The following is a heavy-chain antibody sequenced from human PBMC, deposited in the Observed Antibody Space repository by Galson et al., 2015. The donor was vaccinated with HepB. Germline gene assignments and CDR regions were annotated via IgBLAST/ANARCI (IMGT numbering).Heavy chain of an antibody. CDR2: IVVGSGNT. Sequence: SVKVSCKASGLTFINSAVQWVRQARGQRLEWIGWIVVGSGNTNYAQKFQERVTITRDMSTSTAYMELSSLRSEDTAVYYCAADAPCRNGWAYDYSVAMDIWGQGTTVTGSS. D-gene: IGHD6-19*01. CDR1: GLTFINSA. J-gene: IGHJ6*02. V-gene: IGHV1-58*01. CDR3: AADAPCRNGWAYDYSVAMDI.